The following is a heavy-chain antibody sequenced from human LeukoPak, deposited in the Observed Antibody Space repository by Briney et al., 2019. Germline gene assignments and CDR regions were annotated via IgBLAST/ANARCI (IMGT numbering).Heavy chain of an antibody. CDR1: TFTFSSYA. CDR3: ARDPDTFGALDY. V-gene: IGHV3-30-3*01. D-gene: IGHD3-10*01. J-gene: IGHJ4*02. CDR2: ISFDGSKD. Sequence: GGSLRLSCATSTFTFSSYAMHWVRQAPGKGLEWVAVISFDGSKDYFADSVKGRFTISRDNSKNTMYLHMNSLRLEDTAVYYCARDPDTFGALDYWGQGTLVTVSS.